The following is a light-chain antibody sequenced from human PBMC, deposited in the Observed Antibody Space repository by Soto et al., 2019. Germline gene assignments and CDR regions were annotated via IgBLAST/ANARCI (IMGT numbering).Light chain of an antibody. Sequence: TQPASVSGSPGQSITISCTGTISDVGGHDYVSWYQQHPGKAPKLMIYEVTHRPSGVSNRFSGSKSGNTASLTISGLQADDEADYYCISFTSHSSHYVFGTGTKVTVL. CDR3: ISFTSHSSHYV. CDR2: EVT. V-gene: IGLV2-14*01. CDR1: ISDVGGHDY. J-gene: IGLJ1*01.